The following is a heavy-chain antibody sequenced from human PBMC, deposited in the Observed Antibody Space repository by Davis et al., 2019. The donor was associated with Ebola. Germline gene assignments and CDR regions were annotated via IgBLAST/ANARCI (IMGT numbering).Heavy chain of an antibody. V-gene: IGHV1-2*02. CDR1: GGTFSSYA. Sequence: ASVQVSCKASGGTFSSYAISWVRQAPGQGLEWMGGINPISGDTNYAEKFQGRVTMTRDTSISTVYMELSRLRSDDTAVYYCARDLSYSYYYHYYGMDVWGQGTTVTVSS. CDR2: INPISGDT. J-gene: IGHJ6*02. CDR3: ARDLSYSYYYHYYGMDV. D-gene: IGHD3-10*01.